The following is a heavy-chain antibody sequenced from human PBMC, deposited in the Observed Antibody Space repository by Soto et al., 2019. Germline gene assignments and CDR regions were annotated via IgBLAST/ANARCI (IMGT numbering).Heavy chain of an antibody. CDR3: ARDRGTGSFYPT. CDR2: MYDTGST. D-gene: IGHD3-10*01. CDR1: GASMSSGVYS. J-gene: IGHJ5*02. Sequence: QLQLQESGSGLVKPSQTQSLTCAVSGASMSSGVYSWSWIRQPPGKGLEWIGYMYDTGSTYYNPSLKPRVTISADRSKNHLSLNLTSVTAADTAVYYCARDRGTGSFYPTWGQGILVTVSS. V-gene: IGHV4-30-2*01.